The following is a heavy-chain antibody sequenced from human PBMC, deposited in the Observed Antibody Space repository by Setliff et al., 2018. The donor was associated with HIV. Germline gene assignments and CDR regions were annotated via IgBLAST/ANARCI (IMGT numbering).Heavy chain of an antibody. J-gene: IGHJ4*02. Sequence: SETLSLTCTVSGGSISSYYWSWIRQPAGKGLEWIGRIYTSGRTNYNPSLESRVTTSVDTSKTQFSLKLSSVTAADTAVYYCASLPPLYDSSGYYFDYWGQGTLVTVSS. CDR2: IYTSGRT. D-gene: IGHD3-22*01. CDR1: GGSISSYY. CDR3: ASLPPLYDSSGYYFDY. V-gene: IGHV4-4*07.